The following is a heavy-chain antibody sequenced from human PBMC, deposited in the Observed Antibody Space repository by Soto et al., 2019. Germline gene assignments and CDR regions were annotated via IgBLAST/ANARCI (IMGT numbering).Heavy chain of an antibody. J-gene: IGHJ4*02. V-gene: IGHV3-48*01. D-gene: IGHD5-18*01. Sequence: EVQLVESGGGLVQPGGSLRLSCAASGFTFSSYSMNWVRQAPGKGLEWVSYISSSSSTIYYADSVKGRFTISRDNAKNSLYLQMNSLRGEETAVYYCARDRPGYSYGLDYWGQGTLVTVSS. CDR3: ARDRPGYSYGLDY. CDR1: GFTFSSYS. CDR2: ISSSSSTI.